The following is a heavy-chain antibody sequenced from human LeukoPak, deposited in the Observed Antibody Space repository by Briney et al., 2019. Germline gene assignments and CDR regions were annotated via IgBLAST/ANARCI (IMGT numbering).Heavy chain of an antibody. D-gene: IGHD3-22*01. CDR1: GFTFSSYG. V-gene: IGHV3-30*02. J-gene: IGHJ4*02. CDR3: AKPGGCYDSSGYFDY. Sequence: GGSLRLSCAASGFTFSSYGMHWVRQAPGKGLEWVAFIRYDGSNKYYADSVKGRFTISRDNSKNTLYLQMNSLRAEDTAVYYCAKPGGCYDSSGYFDYWGQGTLVTVSS. CDR2: IRYDGSNK.